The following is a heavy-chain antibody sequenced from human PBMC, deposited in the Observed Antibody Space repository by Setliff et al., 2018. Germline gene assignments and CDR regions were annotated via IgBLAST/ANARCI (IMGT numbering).Heavy chain of an antibody. CDR1: GATFSSHG. Sequence: ASVKVSCKASGATFSSHGISWVRQAPGQGLEWMGGTIPMFGTTEYAQKFQGRLTIITDESTNTAFMQLSGLRSDDTAVYYCVREGVDRRSSTDYRYYMDVWGKGTTVTVSS. J-gene: IGHJ6*03. CDR3: VREGVDRRSSTDYRYYMDV. D-gene: IGHD6-6*01. CDR2: TIPMFGTT. V-gene: IGHV1-69*05.